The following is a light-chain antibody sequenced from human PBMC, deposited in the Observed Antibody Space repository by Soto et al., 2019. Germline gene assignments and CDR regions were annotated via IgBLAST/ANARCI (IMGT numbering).Light chain of an antibody. Sequence: IQLTQSPSSLSASVGDRVTLTCRASQGISSYLVWYQQQPGNAPKLLIYSTFTLASGVPPRFSGSGSGTNFTLTISSLQPEDFATYYCQQLNSYPYTFGQGTKLEI. CDR2: STF. V-gene: IGKV1-9*01. J-gene: IGKJ2*01. CDR3: QQLNSYPYT. CDR1: QGISSY.